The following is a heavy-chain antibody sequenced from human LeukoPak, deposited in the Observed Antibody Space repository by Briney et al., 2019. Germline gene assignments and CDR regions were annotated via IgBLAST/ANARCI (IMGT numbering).Heavy chain of an antibody. CDR1: GFTFYDYA. V-gene: IGHV3-9*01. D-gene: IGHD3-3*01. Sequence: GRSLRLSCAASGFTFYDYAMHWVRQAPGKGLEWVSGISWNSGSIGYADSVKGRFTISRDNAKNSLYLQMNSLRAEDTALYYCAKDSSYDFWSGETYYFDYWGQGTLVTVSS. J-gene: IGHJ4*02. CDR3: AKDSSYDFWSGETYYFDY. CDR2: ISWNSGSI.